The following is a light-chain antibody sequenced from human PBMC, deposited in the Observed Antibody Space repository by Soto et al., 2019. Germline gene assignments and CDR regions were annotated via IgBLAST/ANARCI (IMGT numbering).Light chain of an antibody. CDR3: TSFTTSSIWV. V-gene: IGLV2-14*01. J-gene: IGLJ3*02. CDR2: EVY. Sequence: QSALTQPASVSGSPGQSITISCTGTSSDVGIYNYVSWYQQHPGKAPKLIICEVYNRPSGVSNRFSGSKSGNTAPLTISGLRPEDEADYYCTSFTTSSIWVFGGGTKLTVL. CDR1: SSDVGIYNY.